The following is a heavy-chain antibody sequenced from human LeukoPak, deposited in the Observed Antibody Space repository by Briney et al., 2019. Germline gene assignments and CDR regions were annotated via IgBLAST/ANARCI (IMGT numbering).Heavy chain of an antibody. D-gene: IGHD2-2*01. CDR3: ATVGLICSSTSCYFDY. J-gene: IGHJ4*02. CDR2: FDPEDGET. V-gene: IGHV1-24*01. CDR1: GYTLTELS. Sequence: GASVKVSCKVSGYTLTELSMHWVRQAPGKGLEWVGGFDPEDGETTYAQKFQGRVTMTEDTSTDTAYMELSSLRSEDTAVYYCATVGLICSSTSCYFDYWGQGTLVTVSS.